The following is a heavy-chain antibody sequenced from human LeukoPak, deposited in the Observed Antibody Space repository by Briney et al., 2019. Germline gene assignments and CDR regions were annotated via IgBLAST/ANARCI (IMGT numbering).Heavy chain of an antibody. CDR3: ARGYCSGGSCYSLGSRDRLPLDP. CDR1: GGSISSSSYY. V-gene: IGHV4-61*05. D-gene: IGHD2-15*01. Sequence: SETLSLTCTVSGGSISSSSYYWGWIRQSPVKGLEWIGEIYHSGSTNYNPSLKSRAIISVDTSKQQFSLRLTSMTAADAAVYYCARGYCSGGSCYSLGSRDRLPLDPWGPGTLVSVSS. CDR2: IYHSGST. J-gene: IGHJ5*02.